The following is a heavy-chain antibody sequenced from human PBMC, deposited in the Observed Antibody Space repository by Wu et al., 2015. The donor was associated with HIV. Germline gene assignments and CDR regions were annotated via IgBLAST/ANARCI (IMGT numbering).Heavy chain of an antibody. CDR1: DDSISSDGYY. CDR2: IYYSGTT. D-gene: IGHD2-2*01. J-gene: IGHJ3*02. V-gene: IGHV4-30-4*08. Sequence: QVQLQESGPGLVKPSQTLSLTCTVSDDSISSDGYYWNWIRQPPGKGLEWIGYIYYSGTTYYNPSLRSRVSMTVDTSKNQFSLNLTSVTAADTAVYYCARDSTRVVFDIWGQGTMVTVSS. CDR3: ARDSTRVVFDI.